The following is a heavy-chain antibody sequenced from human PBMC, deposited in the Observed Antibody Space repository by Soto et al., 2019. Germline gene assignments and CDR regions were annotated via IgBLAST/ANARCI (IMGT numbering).Heavy chain of an antibody. Sequence: QVQLVESGGGVVQPGRSLRLSCAASGFTFSSYGMHWVRQAPGKGLEWVAVISYDGSNKYYADSVKGRFTISRDNSKNTLYLQMNSLRAEDTAVYYCAKDYGWFGELPPDGMDVWGQGTTVTVSS. V-gene: IGHV3-30*18. J-gene: IGHJ6*02. CDR2: ISYDGSNK. CDR1: GFTFSSYG. CDR3: AKDYGWFGELPPDGMDV. D-gene: IGHD3-10*01.